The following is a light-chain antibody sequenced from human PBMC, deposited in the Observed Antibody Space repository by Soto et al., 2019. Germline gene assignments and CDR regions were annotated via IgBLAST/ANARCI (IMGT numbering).Light chain of an antibody. CDR2: AAS. CDR1: QGIGND. Sequence: AIQMTQSPSSLSASVGDRVTITCRASQGIGNDLAWYQQRPGKAPKLLRYAASSLQSGVPSRFSGSGSGTDFTLTISSLQPGDFATYYCLQDYTFPLSFGGGNKVEIK. V-gene: IGKV1-6*01. CDR3: LQDYTFPLS. J-gene: IGKJ4*01.